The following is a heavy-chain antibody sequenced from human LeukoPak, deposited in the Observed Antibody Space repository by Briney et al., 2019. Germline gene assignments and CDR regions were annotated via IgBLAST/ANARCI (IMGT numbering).Heavy chain of an antibody. CDR2: IYYSGST. V-gene: IGHV4-59*01. CDR3: ASYGSGTPYAPAFDY. Sequence: SETLSLTWTVSGGSISWYYWGWVREPPGKGPELVWYIYYSGSTNYNPSLKSRVTISVDTSKNQFSLKLSSVTAADTAVYYCASYGSGTPYAPAFDYWGQGTLVTVSS. J-gene: IGHJ4*02. D-gene: IGHD3-10*01. CDR1: GGSISWYY.